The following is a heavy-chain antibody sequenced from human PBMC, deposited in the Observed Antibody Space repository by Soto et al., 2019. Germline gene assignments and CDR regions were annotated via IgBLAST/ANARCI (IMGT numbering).Heavy chain of an antibody. CDR2: IYKSATT. J-gene: IGHJ5*01. D-gene: IGHD2-15*01. Sequence: SETLSLTCSVSGDSISSVDYFWAWIRQPPGQALEYIGYIYKSATTYYNPSFESRVAISLDTSKSQFSLNVTSVTAADTAVYFCARGRYCLTGRCFPNWFDSWGQGTLVTVS. CDR1: GDSISSVDYF. CDR3: ARGRYCLTGRCFPNWFDS. V-gene: IGHV4-30-4*01.